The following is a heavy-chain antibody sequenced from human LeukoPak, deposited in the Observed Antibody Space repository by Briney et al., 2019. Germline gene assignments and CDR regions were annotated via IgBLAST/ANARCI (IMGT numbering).Heavy chain of an antibody. V-gene: IGHV1-69*05. J-gene: IGHJ4*02. CDR3: ASRANYGDYGLAY. CDR1: VVTFSIYA. Sequence: AASLKVSCKASVVTFSIYAIGCVREAPGQGLEWMGRIIPIFGTANYAQKFQCRLTITTDESTSTAYMELSSLRSDETAVYYCASRANYGDYGLAYWGQGTLVTVSS. CDR2: IIPIFGTA. D-gene: IGHD4-17*01.